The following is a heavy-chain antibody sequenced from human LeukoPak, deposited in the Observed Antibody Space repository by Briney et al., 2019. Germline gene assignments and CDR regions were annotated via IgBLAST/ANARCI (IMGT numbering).Heavy chain of an antibody. CDR2: ISGSGAST. CDR1: GFTFSSYA. V-gene: IGHV3-23*01. J-gene: IGHJ4*02. Sequence: GGSLRLSCAASGFTFSSYAMSWVRQAPGKGLEWVSHISGSGASTYYADSVKGRFTISRDNSKNTLYLQMNSLRAEDTAVYYCAKSKTPYCSSANCLMFDYWGQGALVTVSS. D-gene: IGHD2-2*01. CDR3: AKSKTPYCSSANCLMFDY.